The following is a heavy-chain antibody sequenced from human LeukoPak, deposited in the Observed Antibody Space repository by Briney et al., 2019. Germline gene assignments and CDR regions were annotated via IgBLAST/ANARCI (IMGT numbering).Heavy chain of an antibody. D-gene: IGHD1-26*01. Sequence: GASVKVSCKASGYTFTSYAMNWMRQAPGQGLEWMGWINTSTGNPTYAQGFTGRFAFSLDTSVSTAYLQISSLKAEDTAVYYCARTASGNYGFFDQWGQGTLVTVSS. CDR3: ARTASGNYGFFDQ. V-gene: IGHV7-4-1*02. J-gene: IGHJ4*02. CDR1: GYTFTSYA. CDR2: INTSTGNP.